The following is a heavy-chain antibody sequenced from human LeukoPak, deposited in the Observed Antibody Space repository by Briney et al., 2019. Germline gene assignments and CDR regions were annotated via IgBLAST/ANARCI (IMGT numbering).Heavy chain of an antibody. V-gene: IGHV1-69*05. CDR1: GGTFNSSS. D-gene: IGHD4-23*01. Sequence: ASVKVYCKASGGTFNSSSISWLRQAPGQRLEWMGGIIPVFGSTQSAQKFQGRITMTTDESTKTAYMELSSLRSQDTAVYYCARDHYGSHSGPFDFWGQGTLVTVSS. CDR2: IIPVFGST. J-gene: IGHJ4*02. CDR3: ARDHYGSHSGPFDF.